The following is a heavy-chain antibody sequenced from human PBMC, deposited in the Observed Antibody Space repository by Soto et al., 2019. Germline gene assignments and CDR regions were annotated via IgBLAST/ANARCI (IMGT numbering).Heavy chain of an antibody. D-gene: IGHD6-6*01. CDR3: AREEAAPYYYYGMDV. CDR2: IYYSGST. J-gene: IGHJ6*02. V-gene: IGHV4-31*03. Sequence: QVQLQESGPGLVKPSQTLSLTCTVSGGSISSGGYFWSWIRQHPGKGLEWIGFIYYSGSTYYNPSLKSRVTISVDTSKNQVSLKLSSVTAADTAVYYCAREEAAPYYYYGMDVWGQGTTVTVSS. CDR1: GGSISSGGYF.